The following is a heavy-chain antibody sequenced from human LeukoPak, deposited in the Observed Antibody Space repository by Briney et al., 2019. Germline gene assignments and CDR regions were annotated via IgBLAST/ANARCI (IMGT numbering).Heavy chain of an antibody. CDR2: ISYDGSNK. J-gene: IGHJ4*02. CDR3: AKGIATFGVVTLGDYFDY. Sequence: GRSLRLSCAASGFTFSSYGMHWVRQAPGKGLEWVAVISYDGSNKYYADSVKGRFTISRDNSKNTLYLQMNSLRAEDTAIYYCAKGIATFGVVTLGDYFDYWGQGTLVTVSS. V-gene: IGHV3-30*18. D-gene: IGHD3-3*01. CDR1: GFTFSSYG.